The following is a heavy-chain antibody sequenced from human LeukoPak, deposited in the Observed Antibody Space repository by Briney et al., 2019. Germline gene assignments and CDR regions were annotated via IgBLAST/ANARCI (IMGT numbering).Heavy chain of an antibody. V-gene: IGHV3-48*04. CDR1: GFTVGTNS. J-gene: IGHJ6*02. D-gene: IGHD2-2*01. CDR2: TSSSGSTK. Sequence: PGGSLRLSCAASGFTVGTNSMSWVRQAPGKGLERLSYTSSSGSTKYYADSVKGRFTISRDNAENSLYLQMNSLRAEDTAVYYCATYCSSTSCYRTRYMDVWGQGATVTVSS. CDR3: ATYCSSTSCYRTRYMDV.